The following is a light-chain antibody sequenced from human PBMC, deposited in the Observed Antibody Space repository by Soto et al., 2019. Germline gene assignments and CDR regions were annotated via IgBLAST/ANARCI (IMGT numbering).Light chain of an antibody. CDR3: QQRSDWPRT. V-gene: IGKV3D-11*02. J-gene: IGKJ1*01. CDR2: DAS. Sequence: GLTQSPGTLSLSPGERATLSCRTSQTVSSSFLAWYQQKPGQAPRLLIYDASNRATGIPARFSGSGPGTDFTLTISSLEPEDFAVYYCQQRSDWPRTFGQGTKVDI. CDR1: QTVSSSF.